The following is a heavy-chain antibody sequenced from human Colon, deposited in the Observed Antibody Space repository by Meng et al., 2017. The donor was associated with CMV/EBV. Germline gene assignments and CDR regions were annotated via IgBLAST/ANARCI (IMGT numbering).Heavy chain of an antibody. V-gene: IGHV5-51*01. CDR3: VRLLGIAAGGIDH. CDR1: GYTFASSW. CDR2: IYPADSDT. Sequence: GESLKISCKGSGYTFASSWLGWVRQMPGRGLEWMGSIYPADSDTRYSPSFQGQVIISAEKSISIAYLQWRSLTASDSGMYYCVRLLGIAAGGIDHWGQGTLVTVSS. J-gene: IGHJ4*02. D-gene: IGHD6-13*01.